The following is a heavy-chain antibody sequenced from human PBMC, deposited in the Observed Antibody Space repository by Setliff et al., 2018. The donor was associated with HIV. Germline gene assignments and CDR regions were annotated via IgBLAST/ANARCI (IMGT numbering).Heavy chain of an antibody. D-gene: IGHD5-12*01. J-gene: IGHJ4*02. CDR3: AGSMVATGFDY. CDR1: GGTFSSYA. Sequence: SVKVSCKASGGTFSSYAISWVRQAPGQGLEWMGRIIPIFGTANYAQKFKGRVTITADKSTSTAYLELSSLRSEDTAVYYCAGSMVATGFDYWGQGTLVTVST. CDR2: IIPIFGTA. V-gene: IGHV1-69*06.